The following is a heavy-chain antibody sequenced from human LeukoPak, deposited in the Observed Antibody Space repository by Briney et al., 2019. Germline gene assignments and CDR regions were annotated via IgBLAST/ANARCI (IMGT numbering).Heavy chain of an antibody. CDR2: INHSGST. V-gene: IGHV4-34*01. CDR1: GGSFSGYY. CDR3: ARGGWNPFSY. Sequence: SETLSLTCAVYGGSFSGYYWSWIRQPPGKGLEWIGEINHSGSTNYNPSLRSRVTISVDTSKNQFSLKLSSVTAADTAVYYCARGGWNPFSYWGQGTLVTVSS. D-gene: IGHD1-1*01. J-gene: IGHJ4*02.